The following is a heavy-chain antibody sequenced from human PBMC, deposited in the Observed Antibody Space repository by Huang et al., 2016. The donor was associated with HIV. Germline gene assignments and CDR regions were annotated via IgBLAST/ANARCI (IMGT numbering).Heavy chain of an antibody. Sequence: EVQLVESGGDLVQPGGSLRLSCTASGFTFSNFWMSWVRQAPGKGLEWVANIKKDGGEKYYVDSVKGRFNISRDNGDSSLFLQMNGLRAEDTAVYFCAQGGYSFGFWGQGTLVTVSS. V-gene: IGHV3-7*01. CDR2: IKKDGGEK. J-gene: IGHJ4*02. D-gene: IGHD5-18*01. CDR3: AQGGYSFGF. CDR1: GFTFSNFW.